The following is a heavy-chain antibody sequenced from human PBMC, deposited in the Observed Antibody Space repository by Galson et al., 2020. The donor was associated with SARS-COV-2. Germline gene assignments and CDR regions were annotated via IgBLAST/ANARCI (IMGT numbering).Heavy chain of an antibody. Sequence: SETLSLTCTVSGGSISSGSYYWSWIRQPAGKGLEWIGRIYTSGSTNYNPSLKSRVTISVDTSKNQFSLKLSSVTAADTAVYYCARVRFGELEDYWGQGTLVTVSS. V-gene: IGHV4-61*02. CDR2: IYTSGST. D-gene: IGHD3-10*01. CDR3: ARVRFGELEDY. CDR1: GGSISSGSYY. J-gene: IGHJ4*02.